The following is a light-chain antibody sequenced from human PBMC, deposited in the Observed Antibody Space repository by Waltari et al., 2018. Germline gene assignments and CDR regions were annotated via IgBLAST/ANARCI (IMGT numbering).Light chain of an antibody. Sequence: QSVLTQPPSVSAAPGQKVTISCSGSSSXIGKKYVSWYQHLPGTAPNLLIYESNKRPSWIPDRFSGSNSGTTATLGITGLQTGDEADYYCGTWDSSLNVELIGGGTKLTVL. CDR3: GTWDSSLNVEL. V-gene: IGLV1-51*01. CDR2: ESN. CDR1: SSXIGKKY. J-gene: IGLJ2*01.